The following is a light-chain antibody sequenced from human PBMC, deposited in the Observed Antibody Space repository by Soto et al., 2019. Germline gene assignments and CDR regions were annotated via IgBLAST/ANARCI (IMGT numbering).Light chain of an antibody. CDR1: RXXIGSNH. CDR2: TNN. J-gene: IGLJ2*01. V-gene: IGLV1-47*02. Sequence: QSVLTQPPSAXGTXXXXXXXXXXGXRXXIGSNHVYWDQQLPGMAPKLLIYTNNQRPSGVPDRFSASKSGTSASLAISGLRSEDEADYYCAAWHDSLSGVIFGGGTKLTVL. CDR3: AAWHDSLSGVI.